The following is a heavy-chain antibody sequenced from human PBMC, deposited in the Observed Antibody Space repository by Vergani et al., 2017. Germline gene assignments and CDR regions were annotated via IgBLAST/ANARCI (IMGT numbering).Heavy chain of an antibody. V-gene: IGHV3-7*01. CDR3: VRVPLIRGGSGNYGINNYHGMDV. CDR1: GFISSSSW. D-gene: IGHD3-10*01. Sequence: EGQLVESGGDWVQRGGSLRLSCAASGFISSSSWMSWVRQAPGKGLEWVANVNQDGSEKYYVDSVRGRFTISRDNAKNSIYLQMNSLRAEGTAVYFCVRVPLIRGGSGNYGINNYHGMDVWGQGTTVIVSS. J-gene: IGHJ6*01. CDR2: VNQDGSEK.